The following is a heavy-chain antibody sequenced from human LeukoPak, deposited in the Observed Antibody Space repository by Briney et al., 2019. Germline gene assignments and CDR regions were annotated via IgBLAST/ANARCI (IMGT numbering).Heavy chain of an antibody. CDR2: ISANGGDT. CDR3: AKGRTLVGGSTRSYDY. V-gene: IGHV3-23*01. D-gene: IGHD1-26*01. Sequence: PGGTLRLSCAASGFTFTSYSMSWVRQAPGKGLEWVSVISANGGDTFYADSVKGRFTISRDNYKNTRYLQMNSLRVEDTAVYYCAKGRTLVGGSTRSYDYWGQGTLVTVSS. CDR1: GFTFTSYS. J-gene: IGHJ4*02.